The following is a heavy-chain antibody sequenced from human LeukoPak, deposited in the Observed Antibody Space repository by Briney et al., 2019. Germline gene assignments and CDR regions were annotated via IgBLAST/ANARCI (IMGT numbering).Heavy chain of an antibody. V-gene: IGHV3-9*03. D-gene: IGHD3-22*01. CDR2: ISANGGFI. CDR1: GFNFDDYA. Sequence: PGRSLRFSCAVSGFNFDDYAIHWVRQGPGKGLEWVAGISANGGFISYGESVKGRFTISRDNPRNSVFLQMNFLRAEDMAMYFCTKEVQRWHSYFYRPSYALDIWGQGTMVSVSS. CDR3: TKEVQRWHSYFYRPSYALDI. J-gene: IGHJ3*02.